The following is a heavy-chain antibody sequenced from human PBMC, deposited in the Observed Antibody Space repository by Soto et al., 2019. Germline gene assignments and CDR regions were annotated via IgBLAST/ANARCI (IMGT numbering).Heavy chain of an antibody. CDR3: ARHVLALTAMAFDT. V-gene: IGHV4-39*01. J-gene: IGHJ4*02. Sequence: QLQLQESGPGLVKPSETLSLTCTVSGASISNSNYYWGWIRQPPGKGLEWIGTIYYSGNTYYNPSLKSRVTISIDTSKTHFSLRLSSVTAADTAVYSCARHVLALTAMAFDTWGQGLLVTVSS. CDR2: IYYSGNT. CDR1: GASISNSNYY. D-gene: IGHD5-18*01.